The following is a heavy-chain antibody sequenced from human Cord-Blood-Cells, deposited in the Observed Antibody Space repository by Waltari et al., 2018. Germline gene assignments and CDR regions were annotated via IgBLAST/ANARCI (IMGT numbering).Heavy chain of an antibody. V-gene: IGHV4-61*01. CDR3: ASGGGFDYYYYMDV. CDR1: GGSLSSGSYY. J-gene: IGHJ6*03. D-gene: IGHD3-16*01. Sequence: QVQLQESGPGLVKPSETLSLTCTVTGGSLSSGSYYWSWNRQPPGKGLEWIGYIYYTGSTNYNPSLKSRVTISVDTSKNQFSLKLSSVTAADTAVYYCASGGGFDYYYYMDVWGKGTTVTVSS. CDR2: IYYTGST.